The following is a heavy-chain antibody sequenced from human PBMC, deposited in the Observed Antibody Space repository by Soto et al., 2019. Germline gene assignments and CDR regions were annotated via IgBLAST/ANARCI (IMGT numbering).Heavy chain of an antibody. D-gene: IGHD6-6*01. V-gene: IGHV1-18*01. CDR2: ISAYNGNT. Sequence: QVQLVQSGAEVKKPGASVKVSCKASGYTFTSYGISWVRQAPGQGLEWMGWISAYNGNTNYAQKLQGRVTMTTDTSTSTAYMEPRSLRSDDTAVYYCARDPLGGRKYSSSRFQHWGQGTLVTVSS. J-gene: IGHJ1*01. CDR3: ARDPLGGRKYSSSRFQH. CDR1: GYTFTSYG.